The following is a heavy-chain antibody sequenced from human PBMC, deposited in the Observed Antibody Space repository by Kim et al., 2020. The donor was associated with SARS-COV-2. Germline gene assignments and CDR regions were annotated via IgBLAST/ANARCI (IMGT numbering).Heavy chain of an antibody. CDR2: IYYSGST. D-gene: IGHD3-16*01. Sequence: SETLSLTCTVSGGSISSSSYYWGWIRQPPGKGLEWIGSIYYSGSTYYNPSLKSRVTISVDTSKNQFSLKLSSVTAADTAVYYCARHGAFGRFFPAKDGWFDPWGQGTLVTVSS. V-gene: IGHV4-39*01. CDR1: GGSISSSSYY. J-gene: IGHJ5*02. CDR3: ARHGAFGRFFPAKDGWFDP.